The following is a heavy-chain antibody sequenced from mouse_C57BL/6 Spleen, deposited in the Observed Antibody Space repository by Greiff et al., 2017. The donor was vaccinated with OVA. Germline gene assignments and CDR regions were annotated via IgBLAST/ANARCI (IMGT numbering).Heavy chain of an antibody. V-gene: IGHV1-18*01. J-gene: IGHJ4*01. CDR2: INPNNGGT. Sequence: EVQLQESGPELVKPGASVKIPCKASGYTFTDYNMDWVKQSHGKSLEWIGDINPNNGGTIYNQKFKGKATLTVDKSSSTAYMELRSLTSEDTAVYYCARKGYYGSSYFYAMDYWGQGTSVTVSS. D-gene: IGHD1-1*01. CDR3: ARKGYYGSSYFYAMDY. CDR1: GYTFTDYN.